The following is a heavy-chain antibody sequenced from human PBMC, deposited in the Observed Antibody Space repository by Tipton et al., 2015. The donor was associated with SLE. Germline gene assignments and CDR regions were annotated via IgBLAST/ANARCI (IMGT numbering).Heavy chain of an antibody. CDR1: GYTFTIYG. Sequence: QSGAEVKKPGASVKVSCKASGYTFTIYGISWVRQAPGQGLEWMGWISTYNGNTNYAQKLQGRVTMTTDTSTSTAYMELRCLRSDEPAVYFCARSPLWAPPSFDIWGQGPVVPVSS. CDR2: ISTYNGNT. D-gene: IGHD1-26*01. V-gene: IGHV1-18*04. CDR3: ARSPLWAPPSFDI. J-gene: IGHJ3*02.